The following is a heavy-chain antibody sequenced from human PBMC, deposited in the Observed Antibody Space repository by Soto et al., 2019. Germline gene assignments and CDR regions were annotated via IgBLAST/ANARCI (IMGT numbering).Heavy chain of an antibody. CDR2: INHSGST. Sequence: SETLSLTCAVYGGSFSGYYWSWIRQPPGKGLEWIGEINHSGSTNYNPSLKSRVTISVDTSKNQFSLKLSSVTAADTAVYYCASLWSKGYSYGHYYYYYCMDVWGQGTTFTVSS. D-gene: IGHD5-18*01. CDR3: ASLWSKGYSYGHYYYYYCMDV. CDR1: GGSFSGYY. J-gene: IGHJ6*02. V-gene: IGHV4-34*01.